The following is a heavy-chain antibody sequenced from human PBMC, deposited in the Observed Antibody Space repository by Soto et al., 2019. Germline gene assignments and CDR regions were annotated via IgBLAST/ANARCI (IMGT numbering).Heavy chain of an antibody. J-gene: IGHJ5*02. CDR3: ARDLGCSSTSCYLNRFDP. CDR2: IIPIFGTA. D-gene: IGHD2-2*01. V-gene: IGHV1-69*01. CDR1: GGTFSSYA. Sequence: QVQLVQSGAEVKKPGSSVKVSCKASGGTFSSYAISWVRQAPGQGLEWMGGIIPIFGTANYAQKFQGRVTITADESTSTAYMELSSLRSEDTAVYYCARDLGCSSTSCYLNRFDPWGQGTLVTVSS.